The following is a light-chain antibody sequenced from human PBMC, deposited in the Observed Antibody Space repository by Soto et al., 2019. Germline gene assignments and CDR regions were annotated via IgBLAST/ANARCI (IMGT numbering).Light chain of an antibody. CDR3: QQYGSSPWT. CDR2: GAT. J-gene: IGKJ1*01. Sequence: EIVLTQSPGTLSLSPGERATLSCRASQSVTNSYIAWYQQKPGQAPRLLIYGATRRATGIPDRFTGSGSGTEFTLTITRLEPEDFAVYSCQQYGSSPWTFGQGTKVEIK. V-gene: IGKV3-20*01. CDR1: QSVTNSY.